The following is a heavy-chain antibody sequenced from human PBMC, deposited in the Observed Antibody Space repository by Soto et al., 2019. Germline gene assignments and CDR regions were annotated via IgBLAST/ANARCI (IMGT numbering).Heavy chain of an antibody. CDR1: GFIFNNYW. Sequence: GGSLRLSCAASGFIFNNYWMHWVRQAPGKGLVWVARINGDGSTTTYVDSVKGRFTISRDNAKNTVYLQMNSLRVEDTAVYYCARGSGPRGRPYWGQGILVTVSS. D-gene: IGHD6-25*01. CDR2: INGDGSTT. V-gene: IGHV3-74*01. J-gene: IGHJ4*02. CDR3: ARGSGPRGRPY.